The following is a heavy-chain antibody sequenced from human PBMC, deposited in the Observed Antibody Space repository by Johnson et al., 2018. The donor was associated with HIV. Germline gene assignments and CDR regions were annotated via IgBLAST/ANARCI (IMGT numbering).Heavy chain of an antibody. D-gene: IGHD6-13*01. CDR3: AKDTEAAADTDEALDI. J-gene: IGHJ3*02. CDR2: IYSGGST. Sequence: VLLVESGGGLVQPGGSLRLSCAASGFTVSSNYMSWVRQAPGKGLEWVSVIYSGGSTYYADSVKGRFTISRDNSKNTLYLQINSLSAEDTAVYYFAKDTEAAADTDEALDIWGQGTMVTVSS. CDR1: GFTVSSNY. V-gene: IGHV3-66*02.